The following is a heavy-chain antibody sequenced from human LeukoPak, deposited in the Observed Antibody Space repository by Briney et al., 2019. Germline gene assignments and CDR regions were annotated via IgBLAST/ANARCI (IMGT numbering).Heavy chain of an antibody. CDR1: GYTFTSYD. J-gene: IGHJ6*03. D-gene: IGHD6-6*01. V-gene: IGHV1-46*01. Sequence: GASVKVSCKASGYTFTSYDINWVRQAPGQGLEWMGIINPSGGSTSYAQKFQGRVTMTRDTSTSTVYMELSSLRSEDTAVYYCARGLRDSSSSPAVYYYMDVWGKGTTVTVSS. CDR3: ARGLRDSSSSPAVYYYMDV. CDR2: INPSGGST.